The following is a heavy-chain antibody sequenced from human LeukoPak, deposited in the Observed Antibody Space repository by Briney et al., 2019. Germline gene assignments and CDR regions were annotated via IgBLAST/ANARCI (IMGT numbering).Heavy chain of an antibody. CDR3: VRDGPSWGLL. Sequence: PSETLSLTCTVSGGSIGTYYWSWIRQPAGKGLEWIERIFTTGGANYNPSLKSRVTMSLDTSKNLFSLKLNSVTAADTAVYYCVRDGPSWGLLWGQGALVTVSS. J-gene: IGHJ4*02. CDR1: GGSIGTYY. V-gene: IGHV4-4*07. CDR2: IFTTGGA. D-gene: IGHD7-27*01.